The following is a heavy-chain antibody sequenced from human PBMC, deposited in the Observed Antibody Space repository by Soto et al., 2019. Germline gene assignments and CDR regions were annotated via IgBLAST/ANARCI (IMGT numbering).Heavy chain of an antibody. V-gene: IGHV4-39*01. CDR1: GDSISSSRYY. D-gene: IGHD3-22*01. J-gene: IGHJ5*02. CDR2: IYHRGST. Sequence: SETLSLTCTVSGDSISSSRYYWGWVRQPPGKGLEWIGSIYHRGSTYYSPSLKSRVTISVDTSKNQFSLKLSSVTAADTAVYYCARGSRSVVVSWWFDPWGQGALVTVSS. CDR3: ARGSRSVVVSWWFDP.